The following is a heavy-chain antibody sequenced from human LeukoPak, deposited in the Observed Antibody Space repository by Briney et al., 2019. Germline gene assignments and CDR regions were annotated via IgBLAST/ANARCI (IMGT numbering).Heavy chain of an antibody. J-gene: IGHJ5*02. Sequence: SETLSLTCTVSGGSISSSYWSWIRQPPGKGLEWIGYTYYSGSTAYNPSLKSRVTISSDTSKNQFSLRLSSVTAADTAVYYCATSQYRGWFDPWGQGTLVTVSS. V-gene: IGHV4-59*01. CDR2: TYYSGST. CDR1: GGSISSSY. D-gene: IGHD5-12*01. CDR3: ATSQYRGWFDP.